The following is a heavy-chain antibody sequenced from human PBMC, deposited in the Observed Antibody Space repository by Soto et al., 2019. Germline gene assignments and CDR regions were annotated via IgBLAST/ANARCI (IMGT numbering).Heavy chain of an antibody. CDR2: IYYSGST. V-gene: IGHV4-30-4*01. CDR1: GGSISSGDYY. Sequence: PSETLSLTCTVSGGSISSGDYYWSWIRQPPGKGLEWIWYIYYSGSTYYNPSLKSRVTISVDTSKNQFSLKLSSVTTADTAVYYCARGRADTASFDHWGQGTLVTVSS. J-gene: IGHJ4*02. CDR3: ARGRADTASFDH. D-gene: IGHD5-18*01.